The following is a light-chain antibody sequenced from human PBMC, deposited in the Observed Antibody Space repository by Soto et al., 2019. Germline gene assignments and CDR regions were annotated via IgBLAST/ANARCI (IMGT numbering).Light chain of an antibody. CDR3: QHYNSYPWT. J-gene: IGKJ1*01. Sequence: DIQMTQSPSTLSGSVGARVTITCRASQTISSWLAWYQQKPGKAPKLLIYKASTLKSGVPSRFSGSGSGTEFTLTISSLQPDDFATYYCQHYNSYPWTFGQGTKV. V-gene: IGKV1-5*03. CDR1: QTISSW. CDR2: KAS.